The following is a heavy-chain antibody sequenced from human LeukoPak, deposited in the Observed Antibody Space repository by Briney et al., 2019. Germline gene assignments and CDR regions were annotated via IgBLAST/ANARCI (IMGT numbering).Heavy chain of an antibody. D-gene: IGHD6-13*01. CDR1: GGSIDSTNY. CDR3: ARVNSIIWSRRLYWYFDL. V-gene: IGHV4-4*02. CDR2: IAHDGTR. J-gene: IGHJ2*01. Sequence: SETLSLTCGVSGGSIDSTNYWSWVRQAPGRGLEWIGEIAHDGTRNYNSSLRSRVAMSFDRANNYFSLSLTSVTAADTAVYYCARVNSIIWSRRLYWYFDLWGRGTLVTVSS.